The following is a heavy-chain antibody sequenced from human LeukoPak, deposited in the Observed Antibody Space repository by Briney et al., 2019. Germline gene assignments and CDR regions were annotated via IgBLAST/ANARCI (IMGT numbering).Heavy chain of an antibody. D-gene: IGHD2-8*01. CDR2: IYCGDSDN. CDR1: GYRFTSYW. CDR3: ARLGEYCTIGVCLGWFDP. J-gene: IGHJ5*02. Sequence: GESLQTSCWGSGYRFTSYWNGWGRRMPGEGLEGRVIIYCGDSDNRYSPSLQGQVTISADKSISTAYLQWSSLKASDTAMYYCARLGEYCTIGVCLGWFDPWGQGTLVTVSS. V-gene: IGHV5-51*01.